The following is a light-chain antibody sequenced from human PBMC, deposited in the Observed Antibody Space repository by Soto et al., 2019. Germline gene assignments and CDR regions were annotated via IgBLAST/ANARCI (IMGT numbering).Light chain of an antibody. V-gene: IGLV4-69*01. CDR2: LNNDGSH. J-gene: IGLJ2*01. CDR3: QTWDTGISVV. Sequence: QLALTQSPSASASLGASVKLTCTLSSGHSNYAIAWHQQQPETGPRYLMKLNNDGSHSKGDGIPDRFSGSSSGAERYLTISSLQSEDESDYYCQTWDTGISVVFGGGTKLTVL. CDR1: SGHSNYA.